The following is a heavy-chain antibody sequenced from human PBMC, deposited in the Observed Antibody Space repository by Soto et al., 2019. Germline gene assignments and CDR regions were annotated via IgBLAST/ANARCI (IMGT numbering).Heavy chain of an antibody. CDR3: ARDVYDFWSGYSNPHFYYFDY. V-gene: IGHV1-69*01. CDR2: IIPIFGTA. Sequence: QEQLVQSGAEVKKPGSSVKVSCKASGGTFSSYAISWVRQAPGQGLVWMGGIIPIFGTANYAQKFRGRVTITADDSPSTACMELSSLRSEDTAVYYCARDVYDFWSGYSNPHFYYFDYWGQGTLVTVSS. D-gene: IGHD3-3*01. J-gene: IGHJ4*02. CDR1: GGTFSSYA.